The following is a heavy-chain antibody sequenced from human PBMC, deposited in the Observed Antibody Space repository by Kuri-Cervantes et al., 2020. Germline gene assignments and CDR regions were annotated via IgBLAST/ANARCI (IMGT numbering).Heavy chain of an antibody. CDR1: GFTFSSYA. J-gene: IGHJ4*02. Sequence: GESLKISCAASGFTFSSYAMSWVRQAPGKGLEWVSVISSSGSSIYYADSVKGRFTISRDNAKNSLDLQMNSLRAEDTALYYCASVGRSTRPGFWGQGTLVTVSS. CDR3: ASVGRSTRPGF. V-gene: IGHV3-48*03. D-gene: IGHD6-6*01. CDR2: ISSSGSSI.